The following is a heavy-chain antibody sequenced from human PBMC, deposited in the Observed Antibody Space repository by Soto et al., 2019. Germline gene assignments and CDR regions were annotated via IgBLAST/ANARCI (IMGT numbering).Heavy chain of an antibody. D-gene: IGHD3-9*01. V-gene: IGHV3-23*01. CDR2: ISGSGGST. J-gene: IGHJ6*02. Sequence: HPGGSLRLSCAASGSTFSSYAMSWVRQAPGKGLEWVSAISGSGGSTYYADSVKGRFTISRDNSKNTLYLQMNSLRAEDTAVYYCAKLYYDILTGYQRSHYGMDVWGQGTTVTVSS. CDR1: GSTFSSYA. CDR3: AKLYYDILTGYQRSHYGMDV.